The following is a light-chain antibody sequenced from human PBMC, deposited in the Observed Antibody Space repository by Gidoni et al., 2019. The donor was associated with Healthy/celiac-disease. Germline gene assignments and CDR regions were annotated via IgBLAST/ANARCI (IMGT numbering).Light chain of an antibody. J-gene: IGKJ1*01. CDR2: GAS. V-gene: IGKV3-15*01. CDR1: QIVSSN. CDR3: QQYKNWPRT. Sequence: EIVMTQSPATLSVSPGEGATLSCRASQIVSSNLAWYQQKPGQPPRLLIYGASTRATGFPARFSGSGSGTEFTLTISSLQSEDFAVYYCQQYKNWPRTFXQXTKVEIK.